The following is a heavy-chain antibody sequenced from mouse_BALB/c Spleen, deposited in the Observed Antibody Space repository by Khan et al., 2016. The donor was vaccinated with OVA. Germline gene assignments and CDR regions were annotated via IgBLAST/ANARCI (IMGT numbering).Heavy chain of an antibody. J-gene: IGHJ3*01. CDR3: VRDGAYHRNDGWFAY. V-gene: IGHV1-4*01. D-gene: IGHD2-14*01. Sequence: VQLQQSGAELARPGASVKMSCKASGYTFTSYTIHWIKERPGQGLEWIGYINPSNGYTNYNQKFKDKATLTTDKSSTTAYLLLSSLTSDDPAVYNCVRDGAYHRNDGWFAYWGQGTLVTVSA. CDR1: GYTFTSYT. CDR2: INPSNGYT.